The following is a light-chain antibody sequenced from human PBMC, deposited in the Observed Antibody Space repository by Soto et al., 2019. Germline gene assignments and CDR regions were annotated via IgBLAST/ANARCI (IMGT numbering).Light chain of an antibody. CDR1: SSNIGAGYD. Sequence: QSVLTQPPSVSGAPGQRVTISCTWSSSNIGAGYDVHWYQQLPGTAPKLLIYGNSNRPSGVPDRFSGSKSGTSASLAITGLEAEDEADYYCQAHDSSLSGWVFGGGTKLTVL. J-gene: IGLJ3*02. V-gene: IGLV1-40*01. CDR3: QAHDSSLSGWV. CDR2: GNS.